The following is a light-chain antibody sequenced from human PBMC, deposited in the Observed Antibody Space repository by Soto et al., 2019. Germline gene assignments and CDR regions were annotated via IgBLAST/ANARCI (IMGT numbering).Light chain of an antibody. CDR3: QQYNRWPPLT. CDR2: GAS. V-gene: IGKV3-15*01. Sequence: EIVMTQSPATLSVSPGERATLSCRASQSVNSNLAWYQQKPGQAPRLLIYGASTRATGVSARFGGSGSGTEFTLIISSLQSEDLAVYYCQQYNRWPPLTFGGGTKVEIK. CDR1: QSVNSN. J-gene: IGKJ4*01.